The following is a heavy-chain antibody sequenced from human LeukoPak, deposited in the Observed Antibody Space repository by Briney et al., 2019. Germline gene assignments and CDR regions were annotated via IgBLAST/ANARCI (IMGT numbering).Heavy chain of an antibody. CDR3: AREKLVQGVIIGLDY. CDR1: GFTVSSNY. D-gene: IGHD3-10*01. Sequence: GGSLRLSCAASGFTVSSNYMSWVRQAPGKGLGWVSGIYSGGSTYYADSVKGRFTISRDNSKNTLYLQMNSLRAEDTAMYYCAREKLVQGVIIGLDYWGQGTLVTVSS. V-gene: IGHV3-53*01. CDR2: IYSGGST. J-gene: IGHJ4*02.